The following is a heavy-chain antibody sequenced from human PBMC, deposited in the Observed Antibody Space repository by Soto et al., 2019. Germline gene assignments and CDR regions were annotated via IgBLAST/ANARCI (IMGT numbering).Heavy chain of an antibody. CDR3: GKLGYSYGYEDFAPGYYFDY. D-gene: IGHD5-18*01. J-gene: IGHJ4*02. Sequence: EVQLLESGGGLGQPGGSLRLSCAASGLTFSSYAMSWVRQSPGKGLEWVSAISGSGGSTYYADSVKGRFTISRDNSKNTLYLQMNRLRAEDTAVYYCGKLGYSYGYEDFAPGYYFDYWGQGTLVTVSS. CDR1: GLTFSSYA. CDR2: ISGSGGST. V-gene: IGHV3-23*01.